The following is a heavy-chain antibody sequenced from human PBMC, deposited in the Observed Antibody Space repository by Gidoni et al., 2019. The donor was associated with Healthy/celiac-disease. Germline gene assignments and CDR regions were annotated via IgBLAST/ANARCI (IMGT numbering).Heavy chain of an antibody. CDR2: IYYSGST. J-gene: IGHJ6*02. CDR3: ARLIAAAGTRDYYYYYGMDV. V-gene: IGHV4-59*01. CDR1: GGAISSYY. D-gene: IGHD6-13*01. Sequence: QVQLQESGPGLVKPSETLSLTCTVSGGAISSYYLRWIRQPPGKGLEWIGYIYYSGSTNYNPSLKSRVTISVDTSKNQFSLKLSSVTAADTAVYYCARLIAAAGTRDYYYYYGMDVWGQGTTVTVSS.